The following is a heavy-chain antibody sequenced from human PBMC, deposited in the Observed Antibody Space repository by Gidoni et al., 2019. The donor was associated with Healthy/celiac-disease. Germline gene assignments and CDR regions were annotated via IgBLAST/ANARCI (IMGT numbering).Heavy chain of an antibody. Sequence: EVQLVESGGGLVQPGGSLRLSCAASGFTFSSYWMSWVRQAPGKGLEWVANIKQDGSEKYYVDSVKGRFTISRDNAKNSLYLQMNSLRAEDTAVYYCAREGSSGWSHSRTSLFDYWGQGTLVTVSS. CDR2: IKQDGSEK. CDR3: AREGSSGWSHSRTSLFDY. J-gene: IGHJ4*02. CDR1: GFTFSSYW. V-gene: IGHV3-7*04. D-gene: IGHD6-19*01.